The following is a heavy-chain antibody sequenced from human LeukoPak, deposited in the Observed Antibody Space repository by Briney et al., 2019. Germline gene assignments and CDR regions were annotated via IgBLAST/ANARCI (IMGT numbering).Heavy chain of an antibody. J-gene: IGHJ3*02. CDR3: ARDLAVMVGYNPHTSAFDI. Sequence: SETLSLTCTVSGGSIRSDSYQWSWIRQSAGKGLEWIGRYYRSGSTNFSPSLKSRVTLAVDTSKNQFSLKLSSVTAADTAVYYCARDLAVMVGYNPHTSAFDIWGQGTMVTVSS. V-gene: IGHV4-61*02. CDR1: GGSIRSDSYQ. CDR2: YYRSGST. D-gene: IGHD3-10*01.